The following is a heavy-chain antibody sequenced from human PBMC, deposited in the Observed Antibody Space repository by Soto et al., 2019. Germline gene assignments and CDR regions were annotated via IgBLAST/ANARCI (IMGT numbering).Heavy chain of an antibody. Sequence: GGSLRLSCTASGFTFGDYAMSWFRQAPGKGLEWVGFIRSKAYGGTTEYAASVKGRFTISRDDSKSIAYLQMNSLKTEDTAVYYCTIYDYSDSNRYYYYMDVWGKGTTVTVSS. J-gene: IGHJ6*03. D-gene: IGHD2-15*01. V-gene: IGHV3-49*03. CDR3: TIYDYSDSNRYYYYMDV. CDR2: IRSKAYGGTT. CDR1: GFTFGDYA.